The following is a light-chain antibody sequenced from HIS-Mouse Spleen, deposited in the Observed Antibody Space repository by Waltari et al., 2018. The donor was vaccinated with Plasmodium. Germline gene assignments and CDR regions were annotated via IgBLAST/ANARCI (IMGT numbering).Light chain of an antibody. J-gene: IGLJ3*02. V-gene: IGLV3-9*01. CDR3: QVWDSSTV. Sequence: SYELTQPLSVSVALGQTARITCGGNNIGSKHVHWYQQKPGQAPVLVIYRDSNRPSGIPEGFSGSNSGNTATLTISRAQAGDEADYYCQVWDSSTVFGGGTKLTVL. CDR1: NIGSKH. CDR2: RDS.